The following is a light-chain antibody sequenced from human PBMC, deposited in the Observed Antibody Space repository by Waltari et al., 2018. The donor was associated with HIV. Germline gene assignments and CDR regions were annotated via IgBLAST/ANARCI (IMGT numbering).Light chain of an antibody. Sequence: QSALTQPPSASGTPGQRVTISCSGSSPNIGPNDFSWYQHRPGTAPKLLIFTNNQRPSWVPDRFSASKSGTSASLAISALQSDDEADYYCAAWDGSLRGGVFGGGTKLTV. J-gene: IGLJ3*02. CDR3: AAWDGSLRGGV. CDR1: SPNIGPND. V-gene: IGLV1-47*01. CDR2: TNN.